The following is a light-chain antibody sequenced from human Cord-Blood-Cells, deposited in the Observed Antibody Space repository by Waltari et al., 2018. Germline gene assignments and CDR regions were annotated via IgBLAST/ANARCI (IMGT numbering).Light chain of an antibody. J-gene: IGKJ4*01. CDR2: AAS. CDR3: QQSYSTPLT. Sequence: DIQMTQSPSSLSASVGDRVTITCRASQSISSYLIWYQQKPGKAPKLLIYAASSLQSGVPSRFSGSGSGTAFTLTISSMLPEDFATYYCQQSYSTPLTFGGGTKVEIK. CDR1: QSISSY. V-gene: IGKV1-39*01.